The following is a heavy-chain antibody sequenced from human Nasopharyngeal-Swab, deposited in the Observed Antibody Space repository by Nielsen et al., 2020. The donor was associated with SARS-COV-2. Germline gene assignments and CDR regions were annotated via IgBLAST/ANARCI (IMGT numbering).Heavy chain of an antibody. D-gene: IGHD3-10*01. Sequence: SESLSLTWTVSGGSISSSSYYWGWIRQPPGKGLEWIGSIYYSGSTYYNPSLKSRVTIPVDTSKNQFSLKLSSVTAADTAVYYCARLTVLLWFGEPTYMDVWGKGTTVTVSS. V-gene: IGHV4-39*01. CDR3: ARLTVLLWFGEPTYMDV. J-gene: IGHJ6*03. CDR2: IYYSGST. CDR1: GGSISSSSYY.